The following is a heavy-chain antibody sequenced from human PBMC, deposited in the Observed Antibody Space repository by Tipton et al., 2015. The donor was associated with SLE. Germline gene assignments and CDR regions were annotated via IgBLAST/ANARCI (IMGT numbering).Heavy chain of an antibody. CDR1: GFTFSSYG. CDR2: IRNDGSKK. V-gene: IGHV3-30*02. D-gene: IGHD2-21*01. J-gene: IGHJ3*02. CDR3: ARVIVVPPSDAFDT. Sequence: SLRLSCAASGFTFSSYGMHWVRQVPGKGLEWVAFIRNDGSKKYYAESVKGRFTISRDNSKNTLYLQMNGLRIEDTAVYYCARVIVVPPSDAFDTWGQGTMVTVSS.